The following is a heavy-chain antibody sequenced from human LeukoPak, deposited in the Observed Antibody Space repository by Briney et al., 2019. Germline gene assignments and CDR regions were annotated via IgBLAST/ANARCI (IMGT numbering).Heavy chain of an antibody. CDR2: INHSGST. CDR1: GFTFSSYA. D-gene: IGHD3-3*01. V-gene: IGHV4-34*09. CDR3: ARDRQYDFWSGSPGGMDV. J-gene: IGHJ6*02. Sequence: LRLSCAASGFTFSSYAMSWIRQPPGKGLEWIGEINHSGSTNYNPSLKSRVTISVDTSKNQFSLKLSSVTAADTAVYYCARDRQYDFWSGSPGGMDVWGQGTTVTVSS.